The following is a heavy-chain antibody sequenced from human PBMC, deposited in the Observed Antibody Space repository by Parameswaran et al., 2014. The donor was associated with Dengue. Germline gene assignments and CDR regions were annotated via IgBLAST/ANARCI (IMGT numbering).Heavy chain of an antibody. CDR3: ARDLCSSTSCYTFDY. Sequence: ASETLSLTCTVSGYSISSGYYWGWIRQPQEGAGVDWEYLSYGSTYYNPSLKSRVTISVDTSKNQFSLKLSSVTAADTAVYYCARDLCSSTSCYTFDYWGQGTLVTV. D-gene: IGHD2-2*02. CDR2: LSYGST. J-gene: IGHJ4*02. CDR1: GYSISSGYY. V-gene: IGHV4-38-2*02.